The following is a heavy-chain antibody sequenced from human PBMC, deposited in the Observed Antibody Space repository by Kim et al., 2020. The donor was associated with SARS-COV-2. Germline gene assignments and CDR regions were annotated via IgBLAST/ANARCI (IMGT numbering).Heavy chain of an antibody. Sequence: YYADSVKGRFTISRDNSKNTLYLQMNSLRAEDTAVYYCARERVAGYYFDYWGQGTLVTVSS. CDR3: ARERVAGYYFDY. J-gene: IGHJ4*02. D-gene: IGHD6-19*01. V-gene: IGHV3-66*01.